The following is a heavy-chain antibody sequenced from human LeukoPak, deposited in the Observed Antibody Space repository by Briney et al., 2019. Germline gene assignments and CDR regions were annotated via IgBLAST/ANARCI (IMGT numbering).Heavy chain of an antibody. J-gene: IGHJ6*03. CDR2: ISAYNGNT. CDR3: ARGGRDGYNQYYYYMDV. Sequence: ASVKVSCKASGYTFISYGISWVRQAPGQGLEWMGWISAYNGNTNYAQKLQGRVTMTTETSTSTAYMELRSLRSDDTAVYYCARGGRDGYNQYYYYMDVWGKGTTVTVSS. V-gene: IGHV1-18*01. D-gene: IGHD5-24*01. CDR1: GYTFISYG.